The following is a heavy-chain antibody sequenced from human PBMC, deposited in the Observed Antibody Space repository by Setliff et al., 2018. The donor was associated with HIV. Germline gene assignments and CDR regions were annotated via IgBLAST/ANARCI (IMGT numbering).Heavy chain of an antibody. CDR2: ISYDGSKK. Sequence: GGSLRLSCAASGFTFSSNPMHWVRQAPGKGLEWVAVISYDGSKKYYADSVKGRFTISRDTSKNTLYLQMNSLRAEDTAVYYCARDAITIFEVVPGLLDYWGQGTLVTVSS. J-gene: IGHJ4*02. CDR1: GFTFSSNP. D-gene: IGHD3-3*01. V-gene: IGHV3-30*04. CDR3: ARDAITIFEVVPGLLDY.